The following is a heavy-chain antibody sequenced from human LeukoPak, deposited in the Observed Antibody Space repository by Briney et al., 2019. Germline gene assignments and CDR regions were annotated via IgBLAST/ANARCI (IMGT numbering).Heavy chain of an antibody. CDR1: GFTFSSYS. Sequence: GGSLRLSCAASGFTFSSYSMNWVRQAPGKGLEWVSYISSSSSTTYYADSVKGRFTISRDNAENSLYLQMNSLRSEDTAVYYCASVKNRGKELWSEYYVGDFDIWGQGTMVTVSS. D-gene: IGHD5-18*01. CDR2: ISSSSSTT. CDR3: ASVKNRGKELWSEYYVGDFDI. J-gene: IGHJ3*02. V-gene: IGHV3-48*04.